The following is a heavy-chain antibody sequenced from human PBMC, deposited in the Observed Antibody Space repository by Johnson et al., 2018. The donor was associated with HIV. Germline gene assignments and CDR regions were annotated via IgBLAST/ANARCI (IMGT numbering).Heavy chain of an antibody. Sequence: VQVVESGGGAVQPGRSLRLSCAASGFTFSSYPMHWVRQAPGKGLECVSGTSWNRGSIGYAASVKGRFTITRDNAKNSLYLQMNGLRAEDTALYYCARDIHGVGYDPPGDIWGQGTMVTVSS. D-gene: IGHD5-12*01. CDR2: TSWNRGSI. V-gene: IGHV3-9*01. CDR1: GFTFSSYP. CDR3: ARDIHGVGYDPPGDI. J-gene: IGHJ3*02.